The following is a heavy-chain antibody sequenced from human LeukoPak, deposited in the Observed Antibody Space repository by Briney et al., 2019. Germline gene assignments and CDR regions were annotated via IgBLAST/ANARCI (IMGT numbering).Heavy chain of an antibody. CDR3: ARDWGAYYHFFDY. V-gene: IGHV3-7*01. Sequence: GGSLRLFCGASGFSMSVYWMSWVRQPPGKGLEWVGNIKPDGSERNYMDSVKGRFTISRDNAKKSLYLQMNSLRAEDTAVYYCARDWGAYYHFFDYWGQGTLVTVSS. CDR1: GFSMSVYW. CDR2: IKPDGSER. D-gene: IGHD3-22*01. J-gene: IGHJ4*02.